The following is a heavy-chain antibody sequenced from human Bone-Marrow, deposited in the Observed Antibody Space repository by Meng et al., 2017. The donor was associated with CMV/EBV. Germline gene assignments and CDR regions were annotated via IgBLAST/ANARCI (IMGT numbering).Heavy chain of an antibody. D-gene: IGHD6-25*01. CDR1: GGSISSYY. CDR3: ARCGDAFDI. CDR2: IYYSGST. J-gene: IGHJ3*02. Sequence: LRLSCTVSGGSISSYYWSWIRQPPGKGLEWIGYIYYSGSTNYNPSLKSRVTISVDTSKNQFSLKLSSVTAADTAVYYCARCGDAFDIWGQGTMVTVSS. V-gene: IGHV4-59*08.